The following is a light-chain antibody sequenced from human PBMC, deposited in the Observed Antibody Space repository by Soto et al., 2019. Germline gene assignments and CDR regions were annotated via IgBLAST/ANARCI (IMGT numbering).Light chain of an antibody. CDR2: EVS. V-gene: IGLV2-14*01. Sequence: QSALTQPASVSGSPGPSITISCTGTSSDVCGYNYVSWYQQHPGKAPKLMIYEVSNRPSGVSNRFSGSKSGNTASLTISGLQAEDEADYYCSSYTSSSIDYVFGTGTKLTVL. J-gene: IGLJ1*01. CDR1: SSDVCGYNY. CDR3: SSYTSSSIDYV.